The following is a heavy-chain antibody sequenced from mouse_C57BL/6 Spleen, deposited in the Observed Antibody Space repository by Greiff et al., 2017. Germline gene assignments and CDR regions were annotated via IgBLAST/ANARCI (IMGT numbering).Heavy chain of an antibody. CDR1: GYAFSSYW. Sequence: QVQLQQSGAELVKPGASVKIPCKASGYAFSSYWMNWVKQRPGKGLEWIGQIYPGDGDTNYNGKFKGKATLTADKSSSTAYMQLSSLTSEDSAVYFCAREAYDYDGNFDVWGTGTTVTVSS. J-gene: IGHJ1*03. V-gene: IGHV1-80*01. CDR3: AREAYDYDGNFDV. D-gene: IGHD2-4*01. CDR2: IYPGDGDT.